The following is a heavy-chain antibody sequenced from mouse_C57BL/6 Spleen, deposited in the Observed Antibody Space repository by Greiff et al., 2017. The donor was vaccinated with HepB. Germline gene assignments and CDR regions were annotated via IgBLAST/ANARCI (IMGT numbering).Heavy chain of an antibody. J-gene: IGHJ4*01. Sequence: VKLVESGPGLVQPSQSLSITCTVSGFSLTSYGVHWVRQSPGKGLEWLGVIWSGGSTDYNAAFITRLSISKDNSKSQVFFKMNSLQADDTAIYYCARNLPHDGYLYYAMDYWGQGTSVTVSS. D-gene: IGHD2-3*01. CDR2: IWSGGST. V-gene: IGHV2-2*01. CDR1: GFSLTSYG. CDR3: ARNLPHDGYLYYAMDY.